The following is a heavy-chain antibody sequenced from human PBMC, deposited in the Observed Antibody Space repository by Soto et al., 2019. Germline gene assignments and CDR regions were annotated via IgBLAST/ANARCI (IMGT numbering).Heavy chain of an antibody. D-gene: IGHD3-22*01. Sequence: SVKVSCKASGGTFSSYAISWVRQAPGQGLEWMGGIIPIFGTANYAQKFQGRVTITADESTSTAYMELSSLRSEDTAVYYCARDYYDSSGYYYPYFDYWGQGTLVTVSS. V-gene: IGHV1-69*13. CDR1: GGTFSSYA. CDR3: ARDYYDSSGYYYPYFDY. CDR2: IIPIFGTA. J-gene: IGHJ4*02.